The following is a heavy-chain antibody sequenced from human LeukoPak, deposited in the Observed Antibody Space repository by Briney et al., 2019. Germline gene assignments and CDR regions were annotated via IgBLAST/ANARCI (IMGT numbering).Heavy chain of an antibody. CDR3: ARHGYYYDSSGYYDAFDI. J-gene: IGHJ3*02. D-gene: IGHD3-22*01. CDR2: INHSGST. V-gene: IGHV4-34*01. Sequence: SETLSLTCAVYGGSFSGYYWSWIRQPPGKGLEWIGEINHSGSTNYNPSLKSRVTISVDMSKNQFSLKLSSVTAADTAVYYCARHGYYYDSSGYYDAFDIWGQGTMVTVSS. CDR1: GGSFSGYY.